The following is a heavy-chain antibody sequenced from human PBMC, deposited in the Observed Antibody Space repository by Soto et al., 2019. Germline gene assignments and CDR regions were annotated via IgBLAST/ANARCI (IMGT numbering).Heavy chain of an antibody. CDR2: ISSSSSYI. J-gene: IGHJ4*02. V-gene: IGHV3-21*01. D-gene: IGHD2-21*02. CDR3: ARVAYWGGDGYPGTLDY. Sequence: VGFLILSCAAAGFIFRSYSMHWVRQAPGQWLEWVSSISSSSSYIYYADSVKRRLTISRDNAKNSMYLQMNILRAEDTDVYYCARVAYWGGDGYPGTLDYWGQGTLVTVTS. CDR1: GFIFRSYS.